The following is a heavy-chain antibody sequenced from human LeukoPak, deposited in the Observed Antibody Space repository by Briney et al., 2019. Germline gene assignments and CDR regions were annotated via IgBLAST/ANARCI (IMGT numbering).Heavy chain of an antibody. CDR1: GFTFRRYS. V-gene: IGHV3-48*01. CDR2: ISSSSSTI. Sequence: GGSLRLSCVASGFTFRRYSMIWVRQAPGKGVEWVSYISSSSSTIYYADSVKGRFTISRDNAKNSLYLQMNSLRAEDTAVYYCAREGSSILTGPNWFDPWGQGTLVTVSS. D-gene: IGHD3-9*01. J-gene: IGHJ5*02. CDR3: AREGSSILTGPNWFDP.